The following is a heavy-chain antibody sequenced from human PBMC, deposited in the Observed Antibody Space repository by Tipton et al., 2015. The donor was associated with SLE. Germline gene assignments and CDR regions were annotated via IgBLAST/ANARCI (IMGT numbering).Heavy chain of an antibody. CDR2: IYYSGST. J-gene: IGHJ5*02. D-gene: IGHD2-21*01. Sequence: TLSLTCIVSGGSISKYYWTWIRQPPGKGLEWIGHIYYSGSTDYNPSLKSRVTISVDTSKNQFSLKLSSVTAADTAVYYCASDRVTWGQGTLVTVSS. CDR1: GGSISKYY. CDR3: ASDRVT. V-gene: IGHV4-59*08.